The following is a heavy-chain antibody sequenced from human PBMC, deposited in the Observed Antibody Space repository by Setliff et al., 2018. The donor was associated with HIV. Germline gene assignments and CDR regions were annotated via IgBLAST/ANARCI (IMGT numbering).Heavy chain of an antibody. J-gene: IGHJ4*02. CDR1: GFIFRSFA. V-gene: IGHV3-23*01. D-gene: IGHD3-3*01. Sequence: PGGSLRLSCAASGFIFRSFAMNWVRQAPGKGLEWVSIISGSGTNTHYADSVKGRFTISRDDSNNVVHLQMNSLRAEDTAVYYCARGGVGSTGLDSWGQGTPVTVSS. CDR3: ARGGVGSTGLDS. CDR2: ISGSGTNT.